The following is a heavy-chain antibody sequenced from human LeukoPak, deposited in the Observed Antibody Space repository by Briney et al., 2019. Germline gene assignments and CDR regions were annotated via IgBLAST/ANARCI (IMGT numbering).Heavy chain of an antibody. V-gene: IGHV3-66*01. CDR3: ATSTGWPGFDF. J-gene: IGHJ4*02. CDR2: LYSGGNT. Sequence: GGSLRLSCAASGFTVSTKYMTWVRQAPGKGLEWVSVLYSGGNTYYADSVKGRFSISRDNSKNTLYLQMNSLRAEDTAVYYCATSTGWPGFDFWGQGTLVTVSP. D-gene: IGHD6-19*01. CDR1: GFTVSTKY.